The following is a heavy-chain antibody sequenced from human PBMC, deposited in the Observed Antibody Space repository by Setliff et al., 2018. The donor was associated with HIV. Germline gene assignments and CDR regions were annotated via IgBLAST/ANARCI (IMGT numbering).Heavy chain of an antibody. D-gene: IGHD4-17*01. CDR1: GFTFSSYG. V-gene: IGHV3-30*02. CDR2: IRYDGDNK. CDR3: VKDGDYRNGDYDAFDI. J-gene: IGHJ3*02. Sequence: GGSLRLSCAASGFTFSSYGMHWVRQAPGKGLEWVAFIRYDGDNKYYADSVKGRFTISRDNSKSTVDLQMTSLTAEDTAVYYCVKDGDYRNGDYDAFDIWGQGTMVTVS.